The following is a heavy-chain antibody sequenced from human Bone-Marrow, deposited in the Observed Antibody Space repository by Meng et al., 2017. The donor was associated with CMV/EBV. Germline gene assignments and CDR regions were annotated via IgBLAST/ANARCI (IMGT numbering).Heavy chain of an antibody. CDR3: ARDLGYYDSSGPSRDGMDV. D-gene: IGHD3-22*01. CDR2: IIPIFGTA. Sequence: SVKVSCKASGGTFTGYYMHWVRQAPGQGLEWMGGIIPIFGTANYAQKFQGRVTITTDESTSTAYMELSSLRSEDTAVYYCARDLGYYDSSGPSRDGMDVWGQGTTVTVSS. J-gene: IGHJ6*02. CDR1: GGTFTGYY. V-gene: IGHV1-69*05.